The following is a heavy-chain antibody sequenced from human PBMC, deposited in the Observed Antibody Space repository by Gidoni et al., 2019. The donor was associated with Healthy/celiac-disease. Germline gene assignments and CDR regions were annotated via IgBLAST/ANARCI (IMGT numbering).Heavy chain of an antibody. Sequence: EVQLLESGGGLVQPVGSLSLSCAASGFTFSSNAMSWVRQAPGQGLEWVSAISGSGGSPYYADSVKDRFTISRDNSKNTLYLQMNSLRAEDTAVYYCANLAGDLGYWGQGTLVTVSS. D-gene: IGHD7-27*01. CDR2: ISGSGGSP. J-gene: IGHJ4*02. CDR3: ANLAGDLGY. CDR1: GFTFSSNA. V-gene: IGHV3-23*01.